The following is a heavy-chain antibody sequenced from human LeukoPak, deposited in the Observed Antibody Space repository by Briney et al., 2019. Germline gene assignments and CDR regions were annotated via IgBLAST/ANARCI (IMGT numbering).Heavy chain of an antibody. V-gene: IGHV4-39*07. D-gene: IGHD1-7*01. CDR1: GGSISSSDYF. CDR2: INHSGST. Sequence: PSETLSLTCTVSGGSISSSDYFWAWIRQPPGKGLEWIGEINHSGSTNHNPSLKSRVTISVDTSKNQFSLKLTSVTAADTAVYYCARGRNWNYGGWFDPWGQGTLVTVSS. J-gene: IGHJ5*02. CDR3: ARGRNWNYGGWFDP.